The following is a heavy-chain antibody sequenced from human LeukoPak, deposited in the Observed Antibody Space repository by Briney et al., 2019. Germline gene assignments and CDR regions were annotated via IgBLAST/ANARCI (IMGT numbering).Heavy chain of an antibody. D-gene: IGHD2-15*01. CDR3: ARDRLGYCSGGSCPIYYYYYMDV. CDR1: GFTFSSYA. Sequence: PGGSLRLSCAASGFTFSSYAMSWVRQAPGKGLEWVSAISGSGGSTYYADSVKGRFTISRDNSKNTLYLQMNSLRAEDTAVYYCARDRLGYCSGGSCPIYYYYYMDVWGKGTTVTVSS. J-gene: IGHJ6*03. V-gene: IGHV3-23*01. CDR2: ISGSGGST.